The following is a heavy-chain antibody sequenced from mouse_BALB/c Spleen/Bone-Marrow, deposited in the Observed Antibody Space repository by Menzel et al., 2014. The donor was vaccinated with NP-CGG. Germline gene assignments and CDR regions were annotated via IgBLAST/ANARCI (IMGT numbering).Heavy chain of an antibody. D-gene: IGHD2-4*01. Sequence: QVQLQQPGAELARPGASVKLSCKASAYTFTSYWMQWVKQRPGQGLEWIGAIYPGDGDTRYTQKFKGKATLTADKSSNTPYMHLSNLTSQDSAVYFCAQDDYTAGGQGTT. CDR1: AYTFTSYW. V-gene: IGHV1-87*01. CDR3: AQDDYTA. J-gene: IGHJ2*01. CDR2: IYPGDGDT.